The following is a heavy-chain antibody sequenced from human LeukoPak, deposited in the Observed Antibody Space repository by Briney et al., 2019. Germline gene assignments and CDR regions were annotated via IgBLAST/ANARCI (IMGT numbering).Heavy chain of an antibody. CDR3: AVVVTATTTVGFDY. Sequence: GASVKVSCEASGGTFSSYAISWVRHAPGQGLEWMGGIIPIFGTANYAQKFQGRVTITADESTSTAYMELSSLRSEDTAVYYCAVVVTATTTVGFDYWGQGTLVTVSS. V-gene: IGHV1-69*13. CDR2: IIPIFGTA. D-gene: IGHD2-21*02. J-gene: IGHJ4*02. CDR1: GGTFSSYA.